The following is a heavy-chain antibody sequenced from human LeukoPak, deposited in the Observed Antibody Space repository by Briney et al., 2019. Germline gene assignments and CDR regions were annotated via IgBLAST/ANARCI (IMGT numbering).Heavy chain of an antibody. CDR1: GLTFSSYG. CDR3: ARIATPQRVYGMDV. CDR2: IWYDGSNK. D-gene: IGHD6-13*01. Sequence: GRSLRLSCAASGLTFSSYGMHWVRQAPGKGLEWVAVIWYDGSNKYYADSVKGRFTISRDNSKNTLYLQMNSLRAEDTVVYYCARIATPQRVYGMDVWGQGTTVTVSS. J-gene: IGHJ6*02. V-gene: IGHV3-33*01.